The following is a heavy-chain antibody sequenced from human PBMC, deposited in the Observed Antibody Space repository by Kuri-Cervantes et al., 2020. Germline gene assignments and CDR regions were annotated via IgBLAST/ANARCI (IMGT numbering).Heavy chain of an antibody. D-gene: IGHD1-20*01. CDR1: GFTFDDYA. Sequence: SLKISCAASGFTFDDYAMHWVRQAPGRGLEWVSGISWNSGSIGYADSVKGRFTISRDNAKNSLYLQMNSLRAEDTAVYYCAKGPYNWNDDGMDVWGQGTTVTVSS. J-gene: IGHJ6*02. CDR2: ISWNSGSI. CDR3: AKGPYNWNDDGMDV. V-gene: IGHV3-9*01.